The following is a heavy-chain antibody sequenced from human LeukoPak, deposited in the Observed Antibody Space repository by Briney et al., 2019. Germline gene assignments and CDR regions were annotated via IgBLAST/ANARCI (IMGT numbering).Heavy chain of an antibody. V-gene: IGHV4-59*01. Sequence: SETLSLTCTVSGGSINSYYWSWIRQPPGKGLEWIGYIYYSGSTNYNPSLKSRVTISVYTSKNQFSLKMSSVTAADTAVYFYARARDGHINNWFDPWGQGTLVTVSS. CDR1: GGSINSYY. CDR3: ARARDGHINNWFDP. J-gene: IGHJ5*02. CDR2: IYYSGST. D-gene: IGHD5-24*01.